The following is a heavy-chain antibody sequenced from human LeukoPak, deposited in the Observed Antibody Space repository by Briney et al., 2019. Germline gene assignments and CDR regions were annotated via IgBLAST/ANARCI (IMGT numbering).Heavy chain of an antibody. CDR3: AELGITMIGGV. CDR1: GFTFTTYG. CDR2: IGGSGTRT. J-gene: IGHJ6*04. D-gene: IGHD3-10*02. V-gene: IGHV3-23*01. Sequence: GGSLRLSCSASGFTFTTYGMNWVRQAPGKGLEWVSGIGGSGTRTYYADSVKGRFTISRDNAKNSPYLQMNSLRAEDTAVYYCAELGITMIGGVWGKGTTVTISS.